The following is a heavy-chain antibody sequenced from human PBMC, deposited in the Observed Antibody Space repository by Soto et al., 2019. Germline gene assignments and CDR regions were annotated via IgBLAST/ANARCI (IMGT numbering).Heavy chain of an antibody. CDR3: AKDGARDCSSTSCYSIDY. J-gene: IGHJ4*02. D-gene: IGHD2-2*01. CDR2: ISYDGSNK. CDR1: GFTFSSYG. V-gene: IGHV3-30*18. Sequence: GSLRLSCAASGFTFSSYGMHWVRQAPGKGLEWVAVISYDGSNKYYADSVKGRFTISRDNSKNTLYLQMNSLRAEDTAVYYCAKDGARDCSSTSCYSIDYWGQGTLVTVSS.